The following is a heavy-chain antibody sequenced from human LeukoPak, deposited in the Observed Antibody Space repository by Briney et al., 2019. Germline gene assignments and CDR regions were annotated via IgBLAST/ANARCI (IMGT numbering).Heavy chain of an antibody. D-gene: IGHD3-10*01. V-gene: IGHV3-21*01. J-gene: IGHJ4*02. CDR3: ARKIMVRGVIITTVYFDY. CDR2: ISSSSYI. Sequence: GGSLRLSCAASGFTFSSYSMNWVRQAPGKGLEWVSSISSSSYIYYADSVKGRFTISRDNAKNSLYLQMNSLRAEDTAVYYCARKIMVRGVIITTVYFDYWGQGTLVTVSS. CDR1: GFTFSSYS.